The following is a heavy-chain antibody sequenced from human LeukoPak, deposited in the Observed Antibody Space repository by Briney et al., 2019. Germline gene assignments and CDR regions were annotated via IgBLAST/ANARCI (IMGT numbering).Heavy chain of an antibody. Sequence: GGSLRLSCAASGFNSSSYWMTWGRQAPGKGLEWMANVKPDGSEKYYVDSVKGRFTISRDNAKNSLYLQMNSLRAEYTAVYYCARLGDDYWGEGTLVTVSS. CDR1: GFNSSSYW. J-gene: IGHJ4*02. CDR3: ARLGDDY. V-gene: IGHV3-7*05. CDR2: VKPDGSEK.